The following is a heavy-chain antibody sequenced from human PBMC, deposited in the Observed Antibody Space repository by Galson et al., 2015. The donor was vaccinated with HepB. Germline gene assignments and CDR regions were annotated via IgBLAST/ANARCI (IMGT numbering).Heavy chain of an antibody. Sequence: SLRLSCAASGFTFSSYAMHWVRQAPGKGLEWVAVISYDGSNKYYADSVKGRFTISRDNSKNTLYLQMNSLRAEDTAVYYCARTPPFTDYYDSSGYYELLDYWGQGTLVTVSS. CDR1: GFTFSSYA. CDR3: ARTPPFTDYYDSSGYYELLDY. D-gene: IGHD3-22*01. J-gene: IGHJ4*02. CDR2: ISYDGSNK. V-gene: IGHV3-30*04.